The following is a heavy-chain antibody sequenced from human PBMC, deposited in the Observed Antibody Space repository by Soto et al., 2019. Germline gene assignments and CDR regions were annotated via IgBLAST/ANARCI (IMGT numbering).Heavy chain of an antibody. CDR2: IRGFSPYT. CDR3: ARDRGYDAHDYYYNAMDV. Sequence: EVQLVESGGGLVKPGGSLRLSCISSGFTFRTYTMNWVRQAPGKGLEWVSGIRGFSPYTFYAESVRGRFTISRDNAKNSLFLQMDSLRAEDTAVYYGARDRGYDAHDYYYNAMDVWGQGTTVTVSS. V-gene: IGHV3-21*01. J-gene: IGHJ6*02. D-gene: IGHD3-10*01. CDR1: GFTFRTYT.